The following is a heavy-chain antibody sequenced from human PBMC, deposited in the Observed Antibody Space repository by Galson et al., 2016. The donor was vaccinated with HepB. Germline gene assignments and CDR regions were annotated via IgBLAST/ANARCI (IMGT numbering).Heavy chain of an antibody. CDR3: AVLGITLAGFDY. J-gene: IGHJ4*02. V-gene: IGHV4-31*03. CDR1: GGSISSGDYF. D-gene: IGHD6-19*01. CDR2: IYYSGSP. Sequence: TLSLTCTVSGGSISSGDYFWSWIRQHPGKGLEWIGYIYYSGSPYYNPSLKSRVTISIDTSKNRFSLQLSSVTAADTAVFYRAVLGITLAGFDYWGRGTLVTVSA.